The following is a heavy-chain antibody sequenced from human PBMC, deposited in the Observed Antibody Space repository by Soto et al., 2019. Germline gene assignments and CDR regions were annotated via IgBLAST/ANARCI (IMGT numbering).Heavy chain of an antibody. J-gene: IGHJ4*02. CDR1: GYTFTSYG. CDR2: ISAYYGNT. Sequence: GASVKVSCKASGYTFTSYGISWVRQAPGQGLEWMGWISAYYGNTNYAQKLQGRVTMTTDTSTSTAYTELRSLRSDDTAVYYCARDFPVRGDKARNDYWGQRTLVTVSS. CDR3: ARDFPVRGDKARNDY. V-gene: IGHV1-18*01. D-gene: IGHD3-10*01.